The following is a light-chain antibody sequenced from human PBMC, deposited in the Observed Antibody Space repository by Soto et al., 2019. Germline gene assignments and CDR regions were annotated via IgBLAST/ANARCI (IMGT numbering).Light chain of an antibody. J-gene: IGKJ2*01. CDR3: QQSHGIPYT. V-gene: IGKV1-39*01. CDR1: QTITGY. CDR2: AAS. Sequence: DIQMTQSPSSLSASVGDRVTITCRASQTITGYLNWYQQRPGKAPKLLIYAASSLQSGVPSRFSGSGSGTDFTLTINSLQPADFATYYCQQSHGIPYTFGQGTQLEIK.